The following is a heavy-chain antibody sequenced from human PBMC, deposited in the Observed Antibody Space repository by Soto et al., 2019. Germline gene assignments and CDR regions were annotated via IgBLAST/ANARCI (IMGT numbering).Heavy chain of an antibody. J-gene: IGHJ4*02. CDR1: GLNFDDFA. CDR3: AKARYAFCSPYYFDS. Sequence: SLRLSWVGTGLNFDDFAMHWGRQAPGKGLEWVSGITWNSRVLAYAYSGTGRFTISRDNARNSLYLQLDSLRDEDTALHYSAKARYAFCSPYYFDSWGQGTLVTVSS. D-gene: IGHD3-3*01. CDR2: ITWNSRVL. V-gene: IGHV3-9*01.